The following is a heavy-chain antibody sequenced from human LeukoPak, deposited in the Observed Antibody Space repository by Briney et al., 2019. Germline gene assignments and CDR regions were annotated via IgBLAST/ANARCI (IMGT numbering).Heavy chain of an antibody. Sequence: ASVTVSCKASGYTFTNYGISWVRQAPGHGLEWMGWISAYNGNTNYAQKLQGRVSMTTDTSTSAAYMQLRSLRSDDTAVYYCARTYVDTAMVDYWGQGTLVTVSS. CDR1: GYTFTNYG. J-gene: IGHJ4*02. CDR2: ISAYNGNT. V-gene: IGHV1-18*01. D-gene: IGHD5-18*01. CDR3: ARTYVDTAMVDY.